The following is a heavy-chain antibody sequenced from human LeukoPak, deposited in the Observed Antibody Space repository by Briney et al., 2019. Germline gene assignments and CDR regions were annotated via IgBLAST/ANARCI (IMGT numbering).Heavy chain of an antibody. J-gene: IGHJ4*02. Sequence: SVKVSCKACGGTFSSYTISWVRQAPGQGLEWMGRIIPILGIANYAQKFQGRVTITACKFTSTAYMELRRPRSEETAVYYCARDWGYSGSYSFDYWGQGTLVTVST. CDR2: IIPILGIA. CDR1: GGTFSSYT. D-gene: IGHD1-26*01. V-gene: IGHV1-69*04. CDR3: ARDWGYSGSYSFDY.